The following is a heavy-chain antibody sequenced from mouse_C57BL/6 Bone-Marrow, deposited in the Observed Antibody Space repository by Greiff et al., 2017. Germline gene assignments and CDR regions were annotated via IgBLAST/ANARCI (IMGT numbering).Heavy chain of an antibody. D-gene: IGHD1-1*01. V-gene: IGHV1-19*01. Sequence: EVQLQQSGPVLVKPGASVKMSCKASGYTFTDYYMNWVKQSHGKSLEWIGVINPYNGGTSYNKKFKGKATLTVDKSSSTAYMELNSLTSEDSAVYYCARFPHYYGSSPFAYWGQGTLVTVSA. CDR3: ARFPHYYGSSPFAY. CDR2: INPYNGGT. J-gene: IGHJ3*01. CDR1: GYTFTDYY.